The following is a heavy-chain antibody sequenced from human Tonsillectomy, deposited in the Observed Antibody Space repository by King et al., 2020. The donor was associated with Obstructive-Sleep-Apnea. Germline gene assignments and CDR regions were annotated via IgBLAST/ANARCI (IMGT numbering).Heavy chain of an antibody. CDR3: AKDQDGGSYLFDY. D-gene: IGHD5-24*01. V-gene: IGHV3-30*02. CDR2: IRYDGSNK. CDR1: GFTFSNYG. Sequence: VQLVESGGGVVQPGRSLRLSCAASGFTFSNYGMHWVRQAPGKGLEWGALIRYDGSNKDYADSVKGRFTIPRDNSKNSLYLQMNSLRAEDTAVYYCAKDQDGGSYLFDYWGQGTLVTVSS. J-gene: IGHJ4*02.